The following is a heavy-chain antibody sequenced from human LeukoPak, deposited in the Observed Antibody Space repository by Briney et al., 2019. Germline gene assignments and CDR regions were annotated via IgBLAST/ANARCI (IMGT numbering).Heavy chain of an antibody. CDR1: AGSFSGYY. Sequence: SETLSLTCAVYAGSFSGYYWSWIRQPPEKGLEWIGEINHSGSTNYNPSLKSRVTISVDTSKNQFSLKLSSVTAADTAVYYCARPYYYDSRIDPWGQGTLVTVSS. CDR3: ARPYYYDSRIDP. D-gene: IGHD3-22*01. J-gene: IGHJ5*02. V-gene: IGHV4-34*01. CDR2: INHSGST.